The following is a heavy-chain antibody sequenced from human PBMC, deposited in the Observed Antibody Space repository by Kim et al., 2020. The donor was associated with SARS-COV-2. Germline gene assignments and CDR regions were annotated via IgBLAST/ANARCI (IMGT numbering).Heavy chain of an antibody. D-gene: IGHD3-10*01. J-gene: IGHJ5*02. Sequence: ASVKVSCKASGYTFTSYAMHWVRQAPGQRLEWMGWINAGNGNTKYSQKFQGRVTITRDTSASTAYMELSSLRSEDTAVYYCARAWPYIRGGQHIFDPWGQGTLVTVSS. CDR1: GYTFTSYA. CDR2: INAGNGNT. V-gene: IGHV1-3*01. CDR3: ARAWPYIRGGQHIFDP.